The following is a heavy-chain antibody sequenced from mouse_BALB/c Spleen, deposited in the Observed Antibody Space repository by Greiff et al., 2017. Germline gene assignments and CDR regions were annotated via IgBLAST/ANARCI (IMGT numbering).Heavy chain of an antibody. CDR3: ARGGVDYDFAY. J-gene: IGHJ3*01. V-gene: IGHV1-87*01. Sequence: VQLQQSGAELARPGASVKLSCKASGYTFTSYWMQWVKQRPGQGLEWIGAIYPGDGDTRYTQKFKGKATLTADKSSSTAYMQLSSLTSDDSAVYFCARGGVDYDFAYWGQGTLVTVSA. CDR2: IYPGDGDT. CDR1: GYTFTSYW. D-gene: IGHD2-4*01.